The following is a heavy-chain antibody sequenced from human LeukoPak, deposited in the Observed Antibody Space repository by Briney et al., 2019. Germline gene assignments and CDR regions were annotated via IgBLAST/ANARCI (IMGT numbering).Heavy chain of an antibody. CDR1: GFTFSSYG. V-gene: IGHV3-30*02. CDR3: AKLAAAGFDY. Sequence: GGSLRLSCAASGFTFSSYGMHWVRQAPGEGLEWVAFIRYDGSNKYYADSVKGRFTISRDNSKNTLYLQMDSLRAEDTAVYYCAKLAAAGFDYWGQGTLVTVSS. J-gene: IGHJ4*02. D-gene: IGHD6-13*01. CDR2: IRYDGSNK.